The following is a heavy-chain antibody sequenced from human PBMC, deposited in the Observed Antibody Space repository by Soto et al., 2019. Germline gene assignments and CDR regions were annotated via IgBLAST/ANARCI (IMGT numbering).Heavy chain of an antibody. V-gene: IGHV3-48*02. CDR3: ARDLSQ. J-gene: IGHJ4*02. Sequence: DVQLDQSGGGLVQPGGSLRLSCAASGFPFSNYAMHWVRQAPGKGLEWVSYNNSDSTTTFNADSIKGRLTVSRDKANNSVYLHMSSLRHDDTAVYYCARDLSQWGQGTLVTVSS. CDR2: NNSDSTTT. CDR1: GFPFSNYA.